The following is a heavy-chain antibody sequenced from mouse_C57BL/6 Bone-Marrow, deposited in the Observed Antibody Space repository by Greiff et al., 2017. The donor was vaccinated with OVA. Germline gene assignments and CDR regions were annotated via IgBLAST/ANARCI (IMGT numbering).Heavy chain of an antibody. CDR1: GYTFTSYW. CDR3: ARSGSTVVPDWYFDV. CDR2: IDPSDSYT. D-gene: IGHD1-1*01. V-gene: IGHV1-50*01. J-gene: IGHJ1*03. Sequence: QVQLQQPGAELVKPGASVKLSCKASGYTFTSYWMQWVKQRPGQGLEWIGEIDPSDSYTNYNQKFKGKATLTVDTSSSTAYMQLSSLTSEDSAVYYCARSGSTVVPDWYFDVWGTGTTVTVSS.